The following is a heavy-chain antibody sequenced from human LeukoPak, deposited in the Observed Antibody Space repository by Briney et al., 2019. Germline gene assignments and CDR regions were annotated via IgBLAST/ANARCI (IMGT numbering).Heavy chain of an antibody. V-gene: IGHV1-2*06. Sequence: GASVKVSCKASGYTFTGYYMHWVRQAPGQGLEWMGRINPNSGGTNYAQKFQGRATMTRDTSISTAYMELSRLRSDDTAVYYCARVSSSGYYYCPFDYWGQGTLVTVSS. D-gene: IGHD3-22*01. CDR1: GYTFTGYY. CDR2: INPNSGGT. J-gene: IGHJ4*02. CDR3: ARVSSSGYYYCPFDY.